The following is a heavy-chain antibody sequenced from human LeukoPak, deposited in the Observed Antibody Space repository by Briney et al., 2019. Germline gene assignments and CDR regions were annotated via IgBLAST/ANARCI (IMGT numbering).Heavy chain of an antibody. CDR2: ISGSGGST. Sequence: PGGSLRLSCTVSGFTFSNYAMNWVRQAPGKGLEWVSGISGSGGSTDYADSVKGRFTISRDNSKNTLYLQMNSLRAEDTAVYYCAKGTYYSGSGSSPSSWFDPWGQGTLATVSS. V-gene: IGHV3-23*01. J-gene: IGHJ5*02. D-gene: IGHD3-10*01. CDR1: GFTFSNYA. CDR3: AKGTYYSGSGSSPSSWFDP.